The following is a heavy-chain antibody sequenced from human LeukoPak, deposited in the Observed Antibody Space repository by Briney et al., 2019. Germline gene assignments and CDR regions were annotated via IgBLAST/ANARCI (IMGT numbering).Heavy chain of an antibody. CDR1: GYTFTSNY. Sequence: ASVKVSCKASGYTFTSNYIHWVRQAPGQGLEWMGMIYPRDGSTSYAQKFQGRVTMTTDTSTSTAYMELRSLRSDDTAVYYCARETLGYCSGGSCRNPDYWGQGTLVTVSS. CDR2: IYPRDGST. CDR3: ARETLGYCSGGSCRNPDY. J-gene: IGHJ4*02. D-gene: IGHD2-15*01. V-gene: IGHV1-46*01.